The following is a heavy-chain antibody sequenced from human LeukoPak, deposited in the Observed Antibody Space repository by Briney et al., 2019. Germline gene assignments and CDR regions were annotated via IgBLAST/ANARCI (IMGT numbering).Heavy chain of an antibody. CDR3: TRGMGTGWFDF. CDR2: INPDSGVS. CDR1: GYTFSVNY. V-gene: IGHV1-2*02. J-gene: IGHJ4*02. Sequence: ASVKVSCKASGYTFSVNYIHWVRQAPGQGLEWMARINPDSGVSNSAQRFQGRVTLTRDTSISTAYMEVSGLTSDDTAVYYCTRGMGTGWFDFWGQGTLVTVSS. D-gene: IGHD6-19*01.